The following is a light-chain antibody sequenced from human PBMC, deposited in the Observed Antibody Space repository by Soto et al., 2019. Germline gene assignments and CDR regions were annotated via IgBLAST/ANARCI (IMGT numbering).Light chain of an antibody. V-gene: IGLV1-44*01. CDR1: DSSIGTNT. J-gene: IGLJ2*01. Sequence: QSVLTQPPSASGTPGQRVTISCSGSDSSIGTNTVNWYRQLPGTAPKLLIYGNNQRPSGVPDRFSGSKSGTSASLAISGLQSEDEAEYYCAAWDGSLNNVLFGGGTKLTVL. CDR2: GNN. CDR3: AAWDGSLNNVL.